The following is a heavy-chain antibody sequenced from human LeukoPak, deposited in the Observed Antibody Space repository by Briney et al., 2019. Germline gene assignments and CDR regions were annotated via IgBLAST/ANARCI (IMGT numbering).Heavy chain of an antibody. CDR1: GGSIRSYY. D-gene: IGHD1-26*01. Sequence: PSETLSLTCTVSGGSIRSYYWSWIRQPPGKGLEWIGYIYYSGSTNYNPSLKSRVTISVDTSKNQFSLKLSSVTAADTAVYYCARVAVVGATTFDYWGQGTLVTVSS. CDR2: IYYSGST. J-gene: IGHJ4*02. V-gene: IGHV4-59*01. CDR3: ARVAVVGATTFDY.